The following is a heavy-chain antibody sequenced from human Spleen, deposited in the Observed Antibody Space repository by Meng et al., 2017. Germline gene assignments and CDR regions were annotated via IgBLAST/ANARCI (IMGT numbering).Heavy chain of an antibody. J-gene: IGHJ4*02. V-gene: IGHV3-74*01. CDR3: ARERIVAPGTDY. CDR1: GFTFSNYW. Sequence: GGSLRLSCAASGFTFSNYWMHWVRQAPGKGLVWVSTINTDGSSTTYAVSVKGRFTISRDNAKNTLYLQLNSLTAEDTAVYYCARERIVAPGTDYWGLGTLVTVSS. D-gene: IGHD6-13*01. CDR2: INTDGSST.